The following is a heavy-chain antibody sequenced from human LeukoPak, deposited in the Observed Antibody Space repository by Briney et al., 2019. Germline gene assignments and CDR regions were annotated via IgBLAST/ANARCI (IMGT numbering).Heavy chain of an antibody. V-gene: IGHV3-66*01. CDR2: FHSTGGT. J-gene: IGHJ5*02. CDR1: GLTVSSNY. Sequence: GGSLRLSCAVSGLTVSSNYISWVRQAPGKGLEWVSVFHSTGGTYYADSVKGRFTISRDNSKNTLYLQMNSLRAEDTAVYYCARDAASGNNWFDPWGQGTLVTVSS. D-gene: IGHD3-3*01. CDR3: ARDAASGNNWFDP.